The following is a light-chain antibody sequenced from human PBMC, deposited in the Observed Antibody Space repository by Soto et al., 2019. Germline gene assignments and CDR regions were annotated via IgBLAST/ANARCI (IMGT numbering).Light chain of an antibody. CDR3: NSYTSSTAYV. Sequence: QSALTQPASVSGSPGQSITISCTGTSSDVGGYNYVSWYQLHPGKAPKLIIYEVSNRPSGGSNRFSGFKSGNTASLTISGLQAEDEADYYCNSYTSSTAYVFGTGTKLTVL. CDR1: SSDVGGYNY. CDR2: EVS. J-gene: IGLJ1*01. V-gene: IGLV2-14*01.